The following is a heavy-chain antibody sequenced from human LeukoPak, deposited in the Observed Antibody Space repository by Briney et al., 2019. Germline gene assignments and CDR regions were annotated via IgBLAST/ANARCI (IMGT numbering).Heavy chain of an antibody. CDR3: ARGDRSWGWAGLYYFDY. CDR2: IYYSGST. D-gene: IGHD3-16*01. V-gene: IGHV4-39*07. CDR1: GGSISGSSYY. Sequence: SETLSLTCTVSGGSISGSSYYWGWIRQPPGKGLEWIGSIYYSGSTYYNPSLKSRVTISVDTSKNQFSLKLSSVTAADTAVYYCARGDRSWGWAGLYYFDYWGQGTLVTVSS. J-gene: IGHJ4*02.